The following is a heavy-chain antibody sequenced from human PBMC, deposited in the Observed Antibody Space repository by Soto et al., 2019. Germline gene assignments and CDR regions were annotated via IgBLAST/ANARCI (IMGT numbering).Heavy chain of an antibody. CDR2: ISSSSSYI. V-gene: IGHV3-21*01. D-gene: IGHD6-6*01. CDR1: GFTFSSYS. Sequence: PGGSLRLSCAAPGFTFSSYSMNWVRQAPGKGLERVSSISSSSSYIYYADSVKGRFTISRDNAKNSLYLQMNSLRAEDTAVYYCARDRYSSSSYYYYGMDVWGQGTTVTVSS. CDR3: ARDRYSSSSYYYYGMDV. J-gene: IGHJ6*02.